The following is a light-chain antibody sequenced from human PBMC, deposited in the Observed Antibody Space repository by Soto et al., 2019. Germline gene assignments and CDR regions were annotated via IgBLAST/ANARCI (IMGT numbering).Light chain of an antibody. CDR1: QTINSW. J-gene: IGKJ5*01. V-gene: IGKV1-5*03. CDR2: KAS. Sequence: DIQMTQSPSTLSASVGDRVTITCRASQTINSWLAWYQQKPGKAPKLLIYKASYLQSWVPSTFSGSGSGTEFTLTISSLQPEDFATYYCQQYDNLPLIFGQGTRLEIK. CDR3: QQYDNLPLI.